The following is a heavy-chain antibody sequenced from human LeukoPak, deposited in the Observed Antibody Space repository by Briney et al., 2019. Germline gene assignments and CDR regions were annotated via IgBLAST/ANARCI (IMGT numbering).Heavy chain of an antibody. CDR1: GFTLSSYW. CDR2: IKQDGSEK. Sequence: GGSLRLSCAASGFTLSSYWMSWVRQAPGKGLEWVANIKQDGSEKYYVDSVKGRFTISRDNAKNSLYLQMNSLRAEDTAVYYCARGPSNPLFDYWGQGTLVTVSS. CDR3: ARGPSNPLFDY. J-gene: IGHJ4*02. V-gene: IGHV3-7*04. D-gene: IGHD4-11*01.